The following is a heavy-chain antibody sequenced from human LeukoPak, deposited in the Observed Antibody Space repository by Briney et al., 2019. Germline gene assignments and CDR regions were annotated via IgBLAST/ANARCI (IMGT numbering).Heavy chain of an antibody. V-gene: IGHV3-23*01. Sequence: QAGGSLRLSCAASGFTFSSYAMSWVRQAPGKGLEWVSAISGSGGSTYYADSVKGRFTISRDNSKNTLYLQMNSLRAEDTAVYCCAKTPPRASYCTGGVCYWDYWGQGTLVTVSS. CDR3: AKTPPRASYCTGGVCYWDY. CDR1: GFTFSSYA. D-gene: IGHD2-8*02. CDR2: ISGSGGST. J-gene: IGHJ4*02.